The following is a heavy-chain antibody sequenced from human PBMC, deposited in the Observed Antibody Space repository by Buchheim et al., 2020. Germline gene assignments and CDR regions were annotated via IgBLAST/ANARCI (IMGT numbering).Heavy chain of an antibody. CDR2: INPDGSDT. V-gene: IGHV3-74*01. Sequence: EERLVESGGGLGQPGGSLRLSCAASGFTFSSDWMHSVRQAPGKGLVWVSRINPDGSDTTYADSVKGRFTISRDNGRNTLYLQMNSLRGEDTAIYYCTRSANFFRGMDVWGQGTT. CDR3: TRSANFFRGMDV. D-gene: IGHD2-15*01. J-gene: IGHJ6*02. CDR1: GFTFSSDW.